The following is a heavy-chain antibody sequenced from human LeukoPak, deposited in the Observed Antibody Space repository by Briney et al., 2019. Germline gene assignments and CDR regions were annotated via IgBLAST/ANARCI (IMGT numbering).Heavy chain of an antibody. Sequence: ASETLSLTCTVSGGSISSGSYYWRWIRQPAGKGLEWIGRIYTSGSTNYNPSLKSRVTISVDTSKNQFSLKLSSVTAADTAVYYCARGLSAHFWSDTFDYWGQGTLVTVSS. CDR3: ARGLSAHFWSDTFDY. D-gene: IGHD3-3*02. V-gene: IGHV4-61*02. J-gene: IGHJ4*02. CDR2: IYTSGST. CDR1: GGSISSGSYY.